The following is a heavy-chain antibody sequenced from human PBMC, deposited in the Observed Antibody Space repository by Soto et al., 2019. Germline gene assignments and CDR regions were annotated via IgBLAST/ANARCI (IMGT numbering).Heavy chain of an antibody. CDR1: GGSISGSY. CDR3: ARLFIVTTDYYFGMDV. CDR2: IYSSGSS. D-gene: IGHD5-12*01. Sequence: VQLRESGPGLVKPSETLSLSCTVSGGSISGSYWSWVRQPAGKGLEWIGRIYSSGSSNYNPSLNSRLTMSLETSKNQLSLKLRSVTAADTAIYYCARLFIVTTDYYFGMDVWGQGTTVTVSS. V-gene: IGHV4-4*07. J-gene: IGHJ6*02.